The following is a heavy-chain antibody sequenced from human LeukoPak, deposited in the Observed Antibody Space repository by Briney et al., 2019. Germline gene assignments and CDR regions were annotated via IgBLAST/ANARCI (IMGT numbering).Heavy chain of an antibody. CDR1: GYSISSGYY. CDR3: ARARSCTGGKCFRSFDY. Sequence: SETLSLTCAVSGYSISSGYYWSWIRQPPGKGLEWIGYINYSGTTYYNPSLKSRITISVDTSKSQFSLRLTSVTAADTAVYYCARARSCTGGKCFRSFDYWGQGTLVTVSS. V-gene: IGHV4-30-4*08. CDR2: INYSGTT. D-gene: IGHD2-8*02. J-gene: IGHJ4*02.